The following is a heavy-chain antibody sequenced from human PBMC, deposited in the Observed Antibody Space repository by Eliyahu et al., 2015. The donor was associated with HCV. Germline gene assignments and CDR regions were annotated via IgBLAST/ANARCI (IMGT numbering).Heavy chain of an antibody. Sequence: EVQLVESGGGLVQPGGSLRLSCAASGFAFGSHHMXWVRQAPGKGLGWGSTIYGAGSTHYADSVKGRFTISRDNSKNMLYIQMNSLRAEDTAVYYCARSYSTSVSDPSGTWGQGTMVAVSS. J-gene: IGHJ3*01. V-gene: IGHV3-66*01. D-gene: IGHD2-2*01. CDR1: GFAFGSHH. CDR2: IYGAGST. CDR3: ARSYSTSVSDPSGT.